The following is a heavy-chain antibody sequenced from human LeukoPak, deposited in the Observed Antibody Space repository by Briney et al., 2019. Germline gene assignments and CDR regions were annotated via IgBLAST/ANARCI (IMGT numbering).Heavy chain of an antibody. D-gene: IGHD3-10*01. CDR2: IRSKAYGGTT. CDR3: TXGXMVRRPNWFDP. J-gene: IGHJ5*02. Sequence: GGSLRLSCTASEFTFGDYAMSWFRQAPGKGLEWVGFIRSKAYGGTTEYAASVKGRFTISRDDSKSIAYLQMNSLKTEDTAVYYCTXGXMVRRPNWFDPWGQGTLVTV. CDR1: EFTFGDYA. V-gene: IGHV3-49*03.